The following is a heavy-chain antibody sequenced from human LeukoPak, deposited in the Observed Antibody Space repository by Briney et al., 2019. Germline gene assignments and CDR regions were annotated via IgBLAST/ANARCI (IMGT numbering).Heavy chain of an antibody. CDR2: FDPEDGET. J-gene: IGHJ5*02. Sequence: ASVKVSCKVSGYTLTELSMHWVRQAPGKGLEWMGGFDPEDGETIYAQKFQGRVTMTEGTSTDTAYMELSSLRSEDTAVYYCATDGRITMVRGPFDPWGQGTLVTVSS. CDR1: GYTLTELS. V-gene: IGHV1-24*01. D-gene: IGHD3-10*01. CDR3: ATDGRITMVRGPFDP.